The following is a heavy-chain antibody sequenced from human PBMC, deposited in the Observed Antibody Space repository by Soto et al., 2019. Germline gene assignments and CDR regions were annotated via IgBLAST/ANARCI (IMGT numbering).Heavy chain of an antibody. V-gene: IGHV4-30-2*01. D-gene: IGHD3-10*01. CDR2: IYHSGST. CDR1: GGSISSGGYS. Sequence: SETLSLTCAVSGGSISSGGYSWSWIRQPPGKGLEWIGYIYHSGSTYYNPSLKSRVTISVDTPKNQFSLKLSSVTAADTAVYYCARTYYYRSGTYFAWFDPWGQGTLVTVSS. J-gene: IGHJ5*02. CDR3: ARTYYYRSGTYFAWFDP.